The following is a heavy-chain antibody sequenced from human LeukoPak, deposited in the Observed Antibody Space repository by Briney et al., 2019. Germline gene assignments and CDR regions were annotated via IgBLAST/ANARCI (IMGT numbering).Heavy chain of an antibody. CDR2: INPSGGST. D-gene: IGHD2-15*01. V-gene: IGHV1-46*01. Sequence: ASVKVSCNASGYTFTSYYMHWVRQAPGQGLEWMGIINPSGGSTSYAQKFQGRVTMTRDMSTSTVYMEPSSLRSEDTAVYYCAISGSVDFAFDIWGQGTMVTVSS. J-gene: IGHJ3*02. CDR1: GYTFTSYY. CDR3: AISGSVDFAFDI.